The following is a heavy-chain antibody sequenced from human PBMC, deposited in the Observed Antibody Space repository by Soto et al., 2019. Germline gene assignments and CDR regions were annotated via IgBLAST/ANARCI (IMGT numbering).Heavy chain of an antibody. CDR2: ISYDGSNK. CDR3: XXXXXXGDY. J-gene: IGHJ4*02. V-gene: IGHV3-30*03. CDR1: GFTFNNYG. Sequence: QVQLVESGGGVVQPGRSLRLSCGASGFTFNNYGMQWVRQXXGKGLEWVALISYDGSNKYYADSVKGRFTISRDNSKXXXXXXXXXXXXXXXXXXXXXXXXXXGDYWGQGTLVTVPS.